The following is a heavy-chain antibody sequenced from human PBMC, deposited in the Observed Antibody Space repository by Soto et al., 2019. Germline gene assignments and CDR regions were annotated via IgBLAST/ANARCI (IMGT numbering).Heavy chain of an antibody. J-gene: IGHJ4*02. Sequence: LRLSCAVSGFTFSNHAMSWVRQAPGKGLEWVSAISTAVGATYYADSVKGRFTISRDDSNNTLYLQMNSLRAEDTAVYYCAKDRTAAARNFDYWGQGTPVTVSS. V-gene: IGHV3-23*01. CDR3: AKDRTAAARNFDY. CDR2: ISTAVGAT. CDR1: GFTFSNHA. D-gene: IGHD6-13*01.